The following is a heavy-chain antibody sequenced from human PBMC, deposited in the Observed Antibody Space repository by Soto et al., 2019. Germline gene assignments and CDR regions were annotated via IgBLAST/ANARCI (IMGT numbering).Heavy chain of an antibody. CDR1: GGSIRSSNW. CDR2: IYHSGIT. D-gene: IGHD4-17*01. V-gene: IGHV4-4*02. J-gene: IGHJ3*01. CDR3: ASRTTVTTSERWMER. Sequence: SETLSLTCAVSGGSIRSSNWWSWVRPPPGKGLEWIGEIYHSGITNYNPSLKSRVTISVDKSKNQFSLKLSSVTAADTAVYYCASRTTVTTSERWMERWGQGRIVTV.